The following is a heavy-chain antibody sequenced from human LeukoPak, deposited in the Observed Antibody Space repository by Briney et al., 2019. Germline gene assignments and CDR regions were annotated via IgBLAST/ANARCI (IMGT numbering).Heavy chain of an antibody. CDR1: GGSISTDY. V-gene: IGHV4-59*08. CDR2: VLSSGAT. Sequence: SETLSLTCTVSGGSISTDYWTWIRQPPGKGLEWIAYVLSSGATSYNPSLKSRVTISLDTSKKRFSLGLNSVTAADTAVYYCVRLKVGAYFDLWGRGTLVTVSS. D-gene: IGHD3-16*01. J-gene: IGHJ2*01. CDR3: VRLKVGAYFDL.